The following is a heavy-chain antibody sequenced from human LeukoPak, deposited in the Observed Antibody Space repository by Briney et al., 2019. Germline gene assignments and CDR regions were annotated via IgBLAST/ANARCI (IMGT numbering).Heavy chain of an antibody. CDR1: GYSFTSYW. V-gene: IGHV5-51*03. CDR2: IYPGDSDT. CDR3: ARVGVGGWEPDDAFDI. D-gene: IGHD1-26*01. Sequence: GESLKISCKGSGYSFTSYWLGWVRQMPGKGLEWMGIIYPGDSDTRYSPSFQGQVTISADKSISTAYLQWSSLKASDTAMYYCARVGVGGWEPDDAFDIWGQGTMVTVSS. J-gene: IGHJ3*02.